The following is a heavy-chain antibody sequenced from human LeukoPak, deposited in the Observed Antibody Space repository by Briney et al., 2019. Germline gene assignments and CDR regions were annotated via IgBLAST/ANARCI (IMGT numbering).Heavy chain of an antibody. CDR3: ARSTGDFGESLPDY. D-gene: IGHD3-10*01. CDR2: IRYVGTIK. J-gene: IGHJ4*02. Sequence: SGGSLRLSCAASGFAFSNYGIHWVRQAPGKGLEWVAFIRYVGTIKKYADSVKGRFTISRDNSKNTLFLQMNSLRIEDTAVYYCARSTGDFGESLPDYWGQGTLVTVSS. CDR1: GFAFSNYG. V-gene: IGHV3-30*02.